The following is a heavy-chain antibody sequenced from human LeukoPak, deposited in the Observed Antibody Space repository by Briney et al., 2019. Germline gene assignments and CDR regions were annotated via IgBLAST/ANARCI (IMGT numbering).Heavy chain of an antibody. Sequence: GASVKVSCKASGGTFSSYTISWVRQAPGQGLEWMGRIIPILGIANYAQKFQGRVTITADKSTSTAYMELSSLRSEDTAVYYCARPYCSSTSCYRGWFDPWGPGTLVTVSS. CDR1: GGTFSSYT. D-gene: IGHD2-2*02. V-gene: IGHV1-69*02. J-gene: IGHJ5*02. CDR3: ARPYCSSTSCYRGWFDP. CDR2: IIPILGIA.